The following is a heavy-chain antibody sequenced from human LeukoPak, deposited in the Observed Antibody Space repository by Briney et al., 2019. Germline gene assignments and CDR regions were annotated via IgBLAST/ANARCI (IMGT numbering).Heavy chain of an antibody. Sequence: SETLSLTCTVSGGSISSYYWSWIRQPPGKGLEWIGYIHYSGSTNYNPSLKSRVTISVDTSKNQFSLKLSSVTAADTAVYYCARGSYGPVLFDYWGQGTLVTVSS. J-gene: IGHJ4*02. D-gene: IGHD4-17*01. CDR2: IHYSGST. CDR3: ARGSYGPVLFDY. V-gene: IGHV4-59*01. CDR1: GGSISSYY.